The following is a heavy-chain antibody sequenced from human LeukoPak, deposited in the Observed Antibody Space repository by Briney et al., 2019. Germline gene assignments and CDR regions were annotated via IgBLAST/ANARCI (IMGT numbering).Heavy chain of an antibody. CDR2: INHSGST. Sequence: SETLSLTCAVYSGSFSGYYWSWIRQPPGKGLEWIGEINHSGSTNYNPSLKSRVTISVDTSKNQFSLKLSSVTAADTAVYYCARVKGRAAGVTDYWGQGTLVTVSS. CDR3: ARVKGRAAGVTDY. D-gene: IGHD6-13*01. J-gene: IGHJ4*02. CDR1: SGSFSGYY. V-gene: IGHV4-34*01.